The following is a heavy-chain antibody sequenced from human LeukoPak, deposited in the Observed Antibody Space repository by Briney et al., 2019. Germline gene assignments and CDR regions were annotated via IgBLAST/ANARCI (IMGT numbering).Heavy chain of an antibody. CDR1: GFTFSSYS. Sequence: GGSLGLSCAASGFTFSSYSMNWVRQAPGKGLEWVSSISSSSSYIYYADSVKGRFTISRDNAKNSLYLQMNSLRAEDTAVYYCARAPFEYCGGDCYSDMDVWGKGTTVTVSS. CDR3: ARAPFEYCGGDCYSDMDV. V-gene: IGHV3-21*01. J-gene: IGHJ6*03. D-gene: IGHD2-21*01. CDR2: ISSSSSYI.